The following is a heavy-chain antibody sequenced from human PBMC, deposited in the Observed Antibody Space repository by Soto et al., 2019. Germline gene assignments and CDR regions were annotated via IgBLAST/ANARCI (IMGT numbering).Heavy chain of an antibody. CDR1: GYTFTSYY. J-gene: IGHJ6*02. CDR3: AQGGGVLLWFGEFPMDV. D-gene: IGHD3-10*01. Sequence: ASVKASCKASGYTFTSYYMHWVRQAPGQGLEWMGIINPSGGSTSYAQKFQGRVTMTRDTSTSTVYMELSSLRSEDTAVYYCAQGGGVLLWFGEFPMDVWGQGTTVTVSS. V-gene: IGHV1-46*01. CDR2: INPSGGST.